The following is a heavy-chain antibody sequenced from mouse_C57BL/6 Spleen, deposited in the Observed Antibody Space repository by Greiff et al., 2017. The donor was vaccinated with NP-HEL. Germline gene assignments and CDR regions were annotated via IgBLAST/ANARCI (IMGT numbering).Heavy chain of an antibody. CDR1: GYTFTSYW. V-gene: IGHV1-52*01. J-gene: IGHJ1*03. CDR3: ARGGLLRYPYWYFDV. CDR2: IDPSDSET. Sequence: QVQLQQPGAELVRPGSSVKLSCKASGYTFTSYWMHWVKQRPIQGLEWIGNIDPSDSETHYNQKFKDKATLTVDKSSSTAYMQLSSLTSEDSAVYYCARGGLLRYPYWYFDVWGTGTTVTVSS. D-gene: IGHD1-1*01.